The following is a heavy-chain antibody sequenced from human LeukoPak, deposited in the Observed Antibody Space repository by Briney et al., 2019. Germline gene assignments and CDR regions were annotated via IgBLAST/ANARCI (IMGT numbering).Heavy chain of an antibody. J-gene: IGHJ4*02. Sequence: ASVKVSCKTSGYTFTVHFMYWVRQAPGQGLEWRGWINPNAGGTNYAQKFQGRVTMTRDTSSTTAYLDLTRLTSGDTAVYYCARGGVPGQQLDYWGPGTLVTVSS. CDR3: ARGGVPGQQLDY. D-gene: IGHD6-13*01. V-gene: IGHV1-2*02. CDR1: GYTFTVHF. CDR2: INPNAGGT.